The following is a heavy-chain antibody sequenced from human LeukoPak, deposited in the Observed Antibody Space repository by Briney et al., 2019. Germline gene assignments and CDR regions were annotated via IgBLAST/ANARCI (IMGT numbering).Heavy chain of an antibody. CDR2: IFHGDSNT. CDR3: AGWSGRYYY. CDR1: GYRFTSYW. V-gene: IGHV5-51*01. J-gene: IGHJ4*02. Sequence: GESLKISCKGSGYRFTSYWIAWVRQMPGKGLEWMGVIFHGDSNTRYNPSFHSQVTISADKSISTAYLQWSRLKASDTAMYYCAGWSGRYYYWGQGTLVTISS. D-gene: IGHD1-26*01.